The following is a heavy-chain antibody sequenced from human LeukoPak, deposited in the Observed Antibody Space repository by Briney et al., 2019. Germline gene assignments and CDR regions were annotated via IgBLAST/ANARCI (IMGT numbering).Heavy chain of an antibody. D-gene: IGHD3-22*01. CDR2: ISDSGGST. CDR3: AKRGVVIRVILVGFHKEAYYFDS. J-gene: IGHJ4*02. Sequence: GGSLRLSCAVSGITLSNYGMSWDRQAPGKGLEWVAGISDSGGSTKYADSVKGRFTISRDNSKNTLYLQMSSLRAEDTAVYFCAKRGVVIRVILVGFHKEAYYFDSWGQGALVTVSS. V-gene: IGHV3-23*01. CDR1: GITLSNYG.